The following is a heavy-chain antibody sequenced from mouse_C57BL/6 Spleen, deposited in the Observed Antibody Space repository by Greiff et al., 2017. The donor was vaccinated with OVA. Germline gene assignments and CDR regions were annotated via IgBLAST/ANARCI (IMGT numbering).Heavy chain of an antibody. D-gene: IGHD2-1*01. J-gene: IGHJ2*01. CDR2: IDPSDSYT. CDR3: ARDGNYDYFDY. CDR1: GYTFTSYW. Sequence: QVQLQQPGAELVKPGSSVKLSCKASGYTFTSYWMQWVKQRPGQGLEWIGEIDPSDSYTNYNQKFKGKATLTVDTSSSTAYMQLSSLTSEDSAVYYCARDGNYDYFDYWGQGTTLTVSS. V-gene: IGHV1-50*01.